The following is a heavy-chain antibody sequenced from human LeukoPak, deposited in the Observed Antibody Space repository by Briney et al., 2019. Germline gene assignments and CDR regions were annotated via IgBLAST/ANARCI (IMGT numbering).Heavy chain of an antibody. V-gene: IGHV3-74*01. CDR1: GFTFSRKW. CDR3: ASGSGINFPDY. CDR2: INIDGSST. Sequence: GGSLRLSFAASGFTFSRKWMYCVRQAPGKGLVWVSRINIDGSSTSYADSVKGRFTISRDNAKNTLYLQMNSLRAEDTAVYYCASGSGINFPDYSGHGKLVTVSS. D-gene: IGHD3-10*01. J-gene: IGHJ4*03.